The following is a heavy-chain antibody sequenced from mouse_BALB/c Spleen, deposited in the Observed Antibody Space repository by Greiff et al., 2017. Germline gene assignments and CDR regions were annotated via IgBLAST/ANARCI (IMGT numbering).Heavy chain of an antibody. Sequence: EVQLQQSGPELVKPGASVKISCKASGYSFTGYFMNWVMQSHGKSLEWIGRINPYNGDTFYNQKFKGKATLTVDKSSSTAHMELRSLASEDSAVYYCARGGSYGTYAMDYWGQGTSVTVSS. CDR1: GYSFTGYF. D-gene: IGHD1-2*01. CDR2: INPYNGDT. J-gene: IGHJ4*01. CDR3: ARGGSYGTYAMDY. V-gene: IGHV1-20*02.